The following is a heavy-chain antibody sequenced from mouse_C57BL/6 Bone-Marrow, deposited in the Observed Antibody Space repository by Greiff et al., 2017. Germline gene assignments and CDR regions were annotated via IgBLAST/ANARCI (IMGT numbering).Heavy chain of an antibody. CDR1: GYTFTSYW. J-gene: IGHJ2*01. V-gene: IGHV1-55*01. D-gene: IGHD1-1*01. CDR2: ICPGSGST. CDR3: ARDITTVVPYDVDY. Sequence: QVQLQQPGAELVKPGASVKMSCTASGYTFTSYWITWVKQRPGQGLEWIGDICPGSGSTNYNEKFKSKATLTVDTSSSTAYMQLSSLTSEDSAVYYCARDITTVVPYDVDYGDQGTTLTVSS.